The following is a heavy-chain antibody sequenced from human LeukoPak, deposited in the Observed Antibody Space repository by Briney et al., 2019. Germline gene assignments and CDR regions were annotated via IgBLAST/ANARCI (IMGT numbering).Heavy chain of an antibody. CDR3: ARYYCASSRCPGVDY. J-gene: IGHJ4*02. D-gene: IGHD2-2*01. V-gene: IGHV4-31*03. CDR2: SSYSGSA. Sequence: SETLSLTCTVSGASITSGAYYWTWIRQHPGEGLEWIGYSSYSGSAYYNPSLKSRVTISVDTSKSQFSLKLSSVTAADTAVYYCARYYCASSRCPGVDYWGQGALVTVSS. CDR1: GASITSGAYY.